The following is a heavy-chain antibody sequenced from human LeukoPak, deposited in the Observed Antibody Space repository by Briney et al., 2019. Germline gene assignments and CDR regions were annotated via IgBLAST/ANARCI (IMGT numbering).Heavy chain of an antibody. CDR3: VHGRITGTTVFFDY. V-gene: IGHV2-5*01. Sequence: SGPALVKPTQTLTLTCTFSGFSFSTSGVGVGWIRQPPGKALEWLAVIYWNDDKTYSPSLKSRLTITRDTSKNQVVLTMTNMDPVDTATYYCVHGRITGTTVFFDYWGQGTLVTVSS. J-gene: IGHJ4*02. CDR2: IYWNDDK. CDR1: GFSFSTSGVG. D-gene: IGHD1-7*01.